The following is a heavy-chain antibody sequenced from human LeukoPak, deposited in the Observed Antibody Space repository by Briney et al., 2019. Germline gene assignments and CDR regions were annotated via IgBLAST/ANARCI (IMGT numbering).Heavy chain of an antibody. Sequence: SETLSLTCAVYGGSFSGYYWSWIRQPPGKGLEWIGEINHSGSTNYNPSLKSRVTIPVDTSKNQFSLKLSSVTAADTAVYYCARGGPYYDFWSGYYGRWFDPWGQGTLVTVSS. V-gene: IGHV4-34*01. CDR3: ARGGPYYDFWSGYYGRWFDP. D-gene: IGHD3-3*01. CDR1: GGSFSGYY. CDR2: INHSGST. J-gene: IGHJ5*02.